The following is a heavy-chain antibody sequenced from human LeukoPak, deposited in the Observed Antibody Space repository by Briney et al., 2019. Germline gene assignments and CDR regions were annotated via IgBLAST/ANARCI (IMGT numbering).Heavy chain of an antibody. CDR1: GYTFTGYY. Sequence: GPVKVSCKASGYTFTGYYMHWVRQAPGQGLEWMGWINPNSGGTHYAQKFQGRVTMTRDTSINTAYMNLSRLRSDDTAVYYCAREVYGGEDAFDIWGQGTMVTVSS. CDR2: INPNSGGT. D-gene: IGHD4-23*01. CDR3: AREVYGGEDAFDI. V-gene: IGHV1-2*02. J-gene: IGHJ3*02.